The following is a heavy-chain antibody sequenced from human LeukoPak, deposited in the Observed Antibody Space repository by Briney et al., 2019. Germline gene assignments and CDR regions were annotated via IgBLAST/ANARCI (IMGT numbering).Heavy chain of an antibody. CDR2: VSSTGGTT. J-gene: IGHJ3*02. CDR3: ARVRGGSGSSYAADAFDI. V-gene: IGHV3-23*01. Sequence: GGSLRLSCAASGFTFSTYGMSWVRQAPGKGLEWVSAVSSTGGTTYYADSVKGRFTISRDNSKNTLFLQINSLRAEDTAVYYCARVRGGSGSSYAADAFDIWGQGTMVTVSS. D-gene: IGHD1-26*01. CDR1: GFTFSTYG.